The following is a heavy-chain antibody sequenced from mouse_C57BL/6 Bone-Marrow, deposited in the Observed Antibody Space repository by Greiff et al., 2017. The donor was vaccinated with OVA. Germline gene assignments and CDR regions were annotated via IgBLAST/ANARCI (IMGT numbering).Heavy chain of an antibody. CDR2: ISNLAYSI. CDR3: ARHGAGYYWYFDV. V-gene: IGHV5-15*01. Sequence: EVQLVESGGGLVQPGGSLKLSCAASGFTFSDYGMAWVRQAPRKGPEWVAFISNLAYSIYYADTVTGRFTISRENAKNTLYLEMSSLRSEDTAMYYCARHGAGYYWYFDVWGTGTTVTVSS. D-gene: IGHD2-2*01. J-gene: IGHJ1*03. CDR1: GFTFSDYG.